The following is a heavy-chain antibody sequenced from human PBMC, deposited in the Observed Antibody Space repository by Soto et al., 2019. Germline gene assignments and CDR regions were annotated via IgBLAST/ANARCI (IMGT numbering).Heavy chain of an antibody. CDR2: VYYSGTT. CDR1: GASINNNDYY. J-gene: IGHJ2*01. CDR3: ARMSYFYDKWYFDL. D-gene: IGHD3-22*01. Sequence: SETLSLTCTVSGASINNNDYYWSWILQTPGKGLEWIGYVYYSGTTDYIPSLKSRLSMSIDRSQNHFTLKLNSVTAEDTATYYCARMSYFYDKWYFDLWGRGTLVTVSS. V-gene: IGHV4-30-4*02.